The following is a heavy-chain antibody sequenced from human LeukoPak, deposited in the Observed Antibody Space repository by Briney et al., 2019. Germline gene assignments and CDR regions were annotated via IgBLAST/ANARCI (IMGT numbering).Heavy chain of an antibody. CDR2: ISSTSRYI. D-gene: IGHD6-13*01. CDR3: ARGEGVPAAGPSQREQEQYFDY. Sequence: GGSLRLSCAASGFSFSSYSMNWVRQAPGKGLEWVSSISSTSRYIYYADSLKARFTISRDNAKNSLFLQMNSLRAEDTALYYCARGEGVPAAGPSQREQEQYFDYWGQGTLVTVSS. J-gene: IGHJ4*02. CDR1: GFSFSSYS. V-gene: IGHV3-21*01.